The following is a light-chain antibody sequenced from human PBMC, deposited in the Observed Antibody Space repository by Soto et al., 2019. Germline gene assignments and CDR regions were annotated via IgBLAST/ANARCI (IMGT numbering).Light chain of an antibody. CDR1: QDISNY. CDR2: DAS. V-gene: IGKV1-33*01. Sequence: DIQMTQSPSSLSASVGDRVTITCQASQDISNYLNWYQQKPGKAPKLLIYDASNWETGIPSRFSGSGSGTDFTFTISSLQPEDIATYYCQQYDSLPPYTFGQGTKLEIK. CDR3: QQYDSLPPYT. J-gene: IGKJ2*01.